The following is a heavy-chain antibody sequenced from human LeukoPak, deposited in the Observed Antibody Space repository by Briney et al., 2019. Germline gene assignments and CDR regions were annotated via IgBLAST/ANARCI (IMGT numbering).Heavy chain of an antibody. CDR2: MYYSGST. D-gene: IGHD1-26*01. CDR3: VRRMVGAIRPFDY. J-gene: IGHJ4*02. CDR1: GGSISSGGYY. Sequence: QTLSLTCTVSGGSISSGGYYWSWIRQPPGKGLEWIGYMYYSGSTYYNPSLKSRVTISVDTSKNQFSLRLSSVIAADTAVYYCVRRMVGAIRPFDYWGQGTLVTVSS. V-gene: IGHV4-30-4*01.